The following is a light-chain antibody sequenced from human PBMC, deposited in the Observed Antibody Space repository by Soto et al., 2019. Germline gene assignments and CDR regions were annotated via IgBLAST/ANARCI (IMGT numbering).Light chain of an antibody. CDR3: QQYNSYSET. CDR1: QSFRGL. CDR2: GAS. Sequence: GERATLSCRASQSFRGLLAWYQQKPGQAPRLLIYGASSRATGIPDRFSGSGSGTDFTLTISSLQPDDFATYYCQQYNSYSETFGQGTKVDIK. V-gene: IGKV3D-15*01. J-gene: IGKJ1*01.